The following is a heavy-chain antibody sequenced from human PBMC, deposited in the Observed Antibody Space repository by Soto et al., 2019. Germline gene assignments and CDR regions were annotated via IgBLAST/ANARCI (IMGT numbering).Heavy chain of an antibody. CDR1: GFSFSSGGVG. J-gene: IGHJ6*02. V-gene: IGHV2-5*02. D-gene: IGHD3-9*01. Sequence: QITLKESGPTLVKPTQTLTLTCTFSGFSFSSGGVGVAWIRQPPGKALEWLAFFHWDDDKGYSPSLRSRLTITQDTSKNPGILTMTNMPPVDPGTDSCALDVASIKNYYYSVDVWGQGTTVTVS. CDR3: ALDVASIKNYYYSVDV. CDR2: FHWDDDK.